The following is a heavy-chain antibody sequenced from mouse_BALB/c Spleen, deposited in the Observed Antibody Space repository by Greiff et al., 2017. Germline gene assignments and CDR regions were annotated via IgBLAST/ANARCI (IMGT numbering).Heavy chain of an antibody. CDR2: INPANGNT. Sequence: VQLQQSGAELVKPGASVKLSCTASGFNFKDPYMHWVKQRPEQGLEWIGRINPANGNTKYDTKFQGKATITADTSSNTAYLQLSSLTSEDTAVYYCARVATTGVDWWFDGWGAGTMVTVS. V-gene: IGHV14-3*02. J-gene: IGHJ1*01. D-gene: IGHD1-1*01. CDR1: GFNFKDPY. CDR3: ARVATTGVDWWFDG.